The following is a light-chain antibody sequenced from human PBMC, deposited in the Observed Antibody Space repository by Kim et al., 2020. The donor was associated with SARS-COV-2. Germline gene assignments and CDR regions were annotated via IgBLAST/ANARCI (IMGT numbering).Light chain of an antibody. CDR1: SSNIGNNY. J-gene: IGLJ3*02. Sequence: PGQKVHISCSGSSSNIGNNYVSWYQELPGTAPELLIYDNNKRTSRIPDRFSGSKSGTSATLGITGLQTGDEADYYCGTWDSSLSAVFGGGTQVTVL. CDR3: GTWDSSLSAV. V-gene: IGLV1-51*01. CDR2: DNN.